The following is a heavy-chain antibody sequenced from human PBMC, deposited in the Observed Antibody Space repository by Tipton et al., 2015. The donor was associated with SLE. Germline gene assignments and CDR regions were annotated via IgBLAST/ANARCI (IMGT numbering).Heavy chain of an antibody. J-gene: IGHJ4*02. D-gene: IGHD3/OR15-3a*01. CDR3: ARSRGTARDW. V-gene: IGHV4-59*12. CDR2: ISDTGNT. CDR1: TGSMKSFF. Sequence: TLSLTCSLSTGSMKSFFWTWIRQSPEKGLEWIGEISDTGNTYSNPSLKSRVTLSIDMSKNQFSLRLSSVTAADTAFYYCARSRGTARDWWGQGTLVSVSS.